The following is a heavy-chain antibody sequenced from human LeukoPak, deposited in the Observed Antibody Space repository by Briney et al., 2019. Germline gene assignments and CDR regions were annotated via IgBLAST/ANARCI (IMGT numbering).Heavy chain of an antibody. D-gene: IGHD6-25*01. Sequence: PSETLSLTCTVSGGSISSSRHYWGWIRQPPGKGLEWIGSIYYGGSTYYNPSLKSRVTISVDTSKNQFSLKLSSVTAADTAVYYCARSGFTWYFDLWGRGTLVIVSS. CDR3: ARSGFTWYFDL. J-gene: IGHJ2*01. CDR2: IYYGGST. CDR1: GGSISSSRHY. V-gene: IGHV4-39*01.